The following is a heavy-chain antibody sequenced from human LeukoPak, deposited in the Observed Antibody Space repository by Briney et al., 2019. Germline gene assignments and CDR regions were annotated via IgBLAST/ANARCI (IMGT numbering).Heavy chain of an antibody. CDR1: GFTFSNYA. D-gene: IGHD1-26*01. V-gene: IGHV3-23*01. CDR3: AKERGVGATAGSLATFDN. Sequence: PGGSLRLSCTASGFTFSNYAMTWVRQAPGKGLEWVSSISASGITTYYADSVRGHFTIFRDNSENTLSLQMNSLRVEDTAVYYCAKERGVGATAGSLATFDNWGQGTLVTVSS. J-gene: IGHJ4*02. CDR2: ISASGITT.